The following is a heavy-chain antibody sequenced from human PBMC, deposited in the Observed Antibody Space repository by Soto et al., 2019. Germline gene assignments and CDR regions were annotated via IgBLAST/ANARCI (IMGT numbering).Heavy chain of an antibody. D-gene: IGHD1-26*01. CDR2: ISRDGTTT. CDR3: VRGVGASSGAFDV. V-gene: IGHV3-74*01. J-gene: IGHJ3*01. CDR1: GLPFSSFW. Sequence: PGGSLRLSCAASGLPFSSFWMHWVRQAPGKGLVWVARISRDGTTTTYADAVKGRFSISRDNAKNTQFLLMTNVTTDDTAVYYCVRGVGASSGAFDVSGKGTMVTVSS.